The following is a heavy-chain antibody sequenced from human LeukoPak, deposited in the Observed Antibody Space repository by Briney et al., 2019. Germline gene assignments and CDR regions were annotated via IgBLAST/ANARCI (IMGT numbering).Heavy chain of an antibody. J-gene: IGHJ4*02. CDR1: GFTFSGYS. Sequence: GGSLRLSCAASGFTFSGYSMNWVRQAPGKGLEWVSYISSSSSTIYYADSVKGRFTISRDNAKNSLYLQMNSLRAEDTAVYYCARLAGAGSSGFDYWGQGTLVTVSS. CDR2: ISSSSSTI. D-gene: IGHD1-26*01. V-gene: IGHV3-48*04. CDR3: ARLAGAGSSGFDY.